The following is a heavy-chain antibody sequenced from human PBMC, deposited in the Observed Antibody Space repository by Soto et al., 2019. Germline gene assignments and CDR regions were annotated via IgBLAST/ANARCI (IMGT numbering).Heavy chain of an antibody. Sequence: SETLSLTCSVSSASISSRDYYWGWIRQTPGKGLEWIGNIDYNGVIYYNPSLKSRVTVSKDTSKNQFSLKVASVTAADTAIYYCGRVMIGASRHTDSDYWGQGTQVTVSS. CDR3: GRVMIGASRHTDSDY. J-gene: IGHJ4*02. CDR1: SASISSRDYY. D-gene: IGHD2-21*01. V-gene: IGHV4-39*01. CDR2: IDYNGVI.